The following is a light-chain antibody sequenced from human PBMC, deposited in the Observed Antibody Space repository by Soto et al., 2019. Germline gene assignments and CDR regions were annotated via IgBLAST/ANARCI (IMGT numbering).Light chain of an antibody. Sequence: QLVLTQPPSVSGAPGQRVTISCTGSSSDIGAGYDVHWYQQLPRTAPKLLIYGNSNRPSGVPDRFSGSKSGTSASLAITGLQAEDEADYYCQSYDRSLSYVFGTGTQLTVL. J-gene: IGLJ1*01. CDR1: SSDIGAGYD. CDR2: GNS. CDR3: QSYDRSLSYV. V-gene: IGLV1-40*01.